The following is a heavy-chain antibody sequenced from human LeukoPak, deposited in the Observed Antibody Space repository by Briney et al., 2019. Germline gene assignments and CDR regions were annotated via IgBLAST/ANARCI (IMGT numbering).Heavy chain of an antibody. CDR2: IWYDGSNK. D-gene: IGHD6-6*01. Sequence: PGGSLRLSCAASGFTFSSYGMHWVRQAPGKGLEWVAVIWYDGSNKYYADSVKGRFTISRDNSKNTLYLQMNSLRAEDTAVYYCARRSAARHGLDYWGQGTPVTVSS. J-gene: IGHJ4*02. CDR3: ARRSAARHGLDY. V-gene: IGHV3-33*01. CDR1: GFTFSSYG.